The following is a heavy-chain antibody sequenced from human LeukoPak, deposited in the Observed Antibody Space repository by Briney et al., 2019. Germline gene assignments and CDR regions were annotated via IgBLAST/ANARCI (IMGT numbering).Heavy chain of an antibody. J-gene: IGHJ3*02. D-gene: IGHD2-15*01. CDR2: IKQDGSEK. CDR1: GITLSTYW. Sequence: GGSLRLSCAASGITLSTYWMSWVRQAPGKGLEWVANIKQDGSEKNYVDSVKGRFTISRDNARNSLYLQMDSLRAEDPALYYCARGGLYWHIWGQGTMVTVSS. V-gene: IGHV3-7*04. CDR3: ARGGLYWHI.